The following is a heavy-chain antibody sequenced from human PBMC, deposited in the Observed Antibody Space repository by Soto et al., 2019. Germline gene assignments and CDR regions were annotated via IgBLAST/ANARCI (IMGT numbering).Heavy chain of an antibody. CDR3: ARVASGCSGGSCYSRYYFDY. V-gene: IGHV1-46*03. CDR2: INPSGGST. D-gene: IGHD2-15*01. Sequence: QVQLVQSGAEVKKPGASVKVSCKASGYTFTSYYMHWVRQAPGQGLEWMGIINPSGGSTSYAQKFQGRVNMTRDTSTSTVYMELSSLRSEDTAVYYCARVASGCSGGSCYSRYYFDYWGQGTLVTVSS. CDR1: GYTFTSYY. J-gene: IGHJ4*02.